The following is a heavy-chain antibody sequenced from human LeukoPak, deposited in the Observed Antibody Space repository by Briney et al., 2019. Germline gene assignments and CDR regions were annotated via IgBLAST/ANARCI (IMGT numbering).Heavy chain of an antibody. D-gene: IGHD3-22*01. CDR2: IYYSGST. V-gene: IGHV4-39*07. CDR3: ARDPYYYDSSGYYYWDY. CDR1: GGSISSSSYY. Sequence: SETLSLTCTVSGGSISSSSYYWGWIRQPPGKGLEWIGSIYYSGSTYYNPSLKSRVTISVDTSKSQFSLKLCSVTAADTAVYYCARDPYYYDSSGYYYWDYWGQGTLVTVSS. J-gene: IGHJ4*02.